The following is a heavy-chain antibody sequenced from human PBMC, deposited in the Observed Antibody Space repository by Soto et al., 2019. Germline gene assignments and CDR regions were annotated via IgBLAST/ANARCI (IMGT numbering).Heavy chain of an antibody. D-gene: IGHD6-6*01. CDR2: TRNKANSYTT. CDR1: GFTFSDHY. CDR3: ARAKQLVRYYYYMDV. V-gene: IGHV3-72*01. Sequence: GGSLRLSCAASGFTFSDHYMDWVRQAPGKGLEWVGRTRNKANSYTTEYAASVKGRFTISRDDSKNSLYLQMNSLKTEDTAVYYCARAKQLVRYYYYMDVWGKGTTVTVSS. J-gene: IGHJ6*03.